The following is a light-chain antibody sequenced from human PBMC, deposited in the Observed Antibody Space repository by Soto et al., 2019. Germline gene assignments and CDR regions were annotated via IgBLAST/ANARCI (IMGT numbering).Light chain of an antibody. J-gene: IGLJ2*01. CDR1: NLGSKY. Sequence: SYELTQPPSVSVSPGQTASITCSGDNLGSKYACWYQQKPGQSPVLVIYQDNKRPSGIPERFSGSNSGNTATLTISGTQAMDEADYYCQAWDSSTHVVFGGGTSSPS. CDR3: QAWDSSTHVV. CDR2: QDN. V-gene: IGLV3-1*01.